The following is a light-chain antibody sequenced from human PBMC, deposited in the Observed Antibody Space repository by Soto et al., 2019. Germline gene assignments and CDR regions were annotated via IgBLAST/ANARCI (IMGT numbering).Light chain of an antibody. CDR3: HHYNSYSEA. CDR1: QTISSW. J-gene: IGKJ1*01. Sequence: DIQMTQSPSTLSGSVGDRVTITCRASQTISSWLAWYQQKPGNAPKLLIYKASTLKSGVPSRFSGSGSGTEFNLTISSLQPDDFATYYCHHYNSYSEAFGQGTKVELK. CDR2: KAS. V-gene: IGKV1-5*03.